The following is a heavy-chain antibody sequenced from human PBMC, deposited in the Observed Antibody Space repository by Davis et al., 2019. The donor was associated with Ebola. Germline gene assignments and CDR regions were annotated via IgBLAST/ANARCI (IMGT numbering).Heavy chain of an antibody. V-gene: IGHV1-46*01. CDR1: GYTFTRYY. CDR2: INPSGGST. CDR3: ARGGGSSKRTMGY. D-gene: IGHD1-26*01. Sequence: ASVKVSCKASGYTFTRYYMHWVRQAPGQGLEWMGIINPSGGSTSYAQKFQGRVTMTRDTSISTAYMELSRLRSDDTAVYYCARGGGSSKRTMGYWGQGTLVTVSS. J-gene: IGHJ4*02.